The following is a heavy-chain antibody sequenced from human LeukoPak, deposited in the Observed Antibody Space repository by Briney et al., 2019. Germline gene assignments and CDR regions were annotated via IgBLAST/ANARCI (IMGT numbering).Heavy chain of an antibody. CDR2: IIPILGIA. V-gene: IGHV1-69*04. CDR3: ARSETYYDSSGDFDY. CDR1: GGTFSSYA. D-gene: IGHD3-22*01. Sequence: ASVKVSCKASGGTFSSYAISWVRQAPGQGLEWMGRIIPILGIANYAQKFQGRVTITADKSTSTAYMELSSLRSEDTAVYYCARSETYYDSSGDFDYWGQGTLVTVSS. J-gene: IGHJ4*02.